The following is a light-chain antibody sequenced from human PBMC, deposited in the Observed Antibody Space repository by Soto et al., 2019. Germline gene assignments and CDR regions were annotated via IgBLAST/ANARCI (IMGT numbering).Light chain of an antibody. J-gene: IGKJ1*01. CDR2: GAS. Sequence: EIVLTQSPDTLSLSPGEGATLSCRASQSVFRNYLAWYQQKPGQAPRLLIYGASNRATGIPDRFSGSGSGTDFTLTISRLEPEDFAIYYCQQYGSSPRTFGQGTKVEIK. V-gene: IGKV3-20*01. CDR3: QQYGSSPRT. CDR1: QSVFRNY.